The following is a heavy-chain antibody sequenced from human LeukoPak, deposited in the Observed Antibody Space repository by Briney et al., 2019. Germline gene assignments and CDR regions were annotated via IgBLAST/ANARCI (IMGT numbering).Heavy chain of an antibody. D-gene: IGHD4-17*01. Sequence: GGSLRLSCGASGFTFSSYWMHWVRQAPGKGLVWVSRINSDGSSTSYADSVKGRFTISRDNAKNTLYLQMNSLRAEDTAVYYCVGPAVTTKHDYYYYYGMDVWGQGTTVTVSS. V-gene: IGHV3-74*01. CDR2: INSDGSST. J-gene: IGHJ6*02. CDR3: VGPAVTTKHDYYYYYGMDV. CDR1: GFTFSSYW.